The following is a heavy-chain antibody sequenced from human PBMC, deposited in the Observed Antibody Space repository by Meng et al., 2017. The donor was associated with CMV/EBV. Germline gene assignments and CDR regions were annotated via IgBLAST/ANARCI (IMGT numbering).Heavy chain of an antibody. CDR1: GFTVSSNY. Sequence: GQRVVSVAGLIQPGGSLRLACAASGFTVSSNYMSWVRQAPGKGLEWVSVIYSGGSTYYADSVKGRFTISRDNSKNTLYLQMNSLRAEDTAVYYCARDNWGLGWFDPWGQGTLVTVSS. J-gene: IGHJ5*02. CDR2: IYSGGST. D-gene: IGHD3-16*01. V-gene: IGHV3-53*01. CDR3: ARDNWGLGWFDP.